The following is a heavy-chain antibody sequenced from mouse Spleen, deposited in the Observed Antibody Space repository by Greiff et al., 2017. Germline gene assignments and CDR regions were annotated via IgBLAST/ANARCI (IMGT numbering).Heavy chain of an antibody. CDR1: GFTFSDYY. V-gene: IGHV5-4*02. Sequence: EVKLMESGGGLVKPGGSLKLSCAASGFTFSDYYMYWVRQTPEKRLEWVATISDGGSYTYYPDSVKGRFTISRDNAKNNLYLQMSSLKSEDTAMYYCARDIYGYSDYWGQGTTLTVSS. CDR2: ISDGGSYT. CDR3: ARDIYGYSDY. J-gene: IGHJ2*01. D-gene: IGHD1-1*02.